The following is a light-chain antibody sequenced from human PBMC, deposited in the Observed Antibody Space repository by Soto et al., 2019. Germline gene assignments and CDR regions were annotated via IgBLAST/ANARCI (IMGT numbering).Light chain of an antibody. CDR1: QSVLYSSNNKNY. J-gene: IGKJ1*01. V-gene: IGKV4-1*01. CDR2: WAS. Sequence: DIVMTQSPDSLAVSLGERATINCKSSQSVLYSSNNKNYLAWYQQIPGQPPKLLIYWASTRESGVPDRFSGSGSGTDFTLTISGLQAEDVAVYYCQQYYSTPRTFGQGTKVEVK. CDR3: QQYYSTPRT.